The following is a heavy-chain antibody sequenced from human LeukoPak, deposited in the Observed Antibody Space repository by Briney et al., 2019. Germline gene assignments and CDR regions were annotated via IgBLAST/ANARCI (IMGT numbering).Heavy chain of an antibody. CDR1: GFTFSSYA. V-gene: IGHV3-23*01. CDR3: ARGGIYSQGFDY. J-gene: IGHJ4*02. D-gene: IGHD6-13*01. CDR2: IFGSGGST. Sequence: GGSLRLSCAASGFTFSSYAMYWVRQAPGKGLEWGSGIFGSGGSTHYADSVKGRFTISRDNSKNTVYLQMNSLRAEDTAVYYCARGGIYSQGFDYWGQGSLVTVSS.